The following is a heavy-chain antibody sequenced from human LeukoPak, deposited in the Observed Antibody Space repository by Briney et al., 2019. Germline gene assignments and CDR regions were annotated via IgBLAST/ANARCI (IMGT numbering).Heavy chain of an antibody. V-gene: IGHV4-38-2*02. CDR3: AREGGYSSSRNVDY. CDR2: IYHSGST. D-gene: IGHD6-6*01. J-gene: IGHJ4*02. CDR1: GYSISSGYY. Sequence: SETLSLTCTVSGYSISSGYYWGWIRQPPGKGLEWIGSIYHSGSTYYNPSLKSRVTISVDTSKNQFSLKLSSVTAADTAVHYCAREGGYSSSRNVDYWGQGTLVTVSS.